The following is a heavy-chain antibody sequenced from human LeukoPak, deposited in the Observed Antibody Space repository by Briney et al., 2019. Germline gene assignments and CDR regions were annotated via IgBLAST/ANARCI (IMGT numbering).Heavy chain of an antibody. CDR1: GFTFSDVW. CDR3: AKDHYWSIDY. CDR2: IKGDGIST. J-gene: IGHJ4*02. D-gene: IGHD3-3*01. Sequence: PGGSLRLSCAASGFTFSDVWMSWVRRAPGKGLEWVSRIKGDGISTNYADSVKGRFTISRDIAKNTLYLQMNSLRAEDTGVYYCAKDHYWSIDYWGRGTLVTVSS. V-gene: IGHV3-74*01.